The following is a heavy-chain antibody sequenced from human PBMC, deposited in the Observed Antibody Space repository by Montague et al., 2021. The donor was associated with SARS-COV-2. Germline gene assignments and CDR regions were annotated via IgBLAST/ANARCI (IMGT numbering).Heavy chain of an antibody. J-gene: IGHJ4*02. V-gene: IGHV3-20*04. CDR1: GSLFDDHG. Sequence: SRRLSWAASGSLFDDHGMSLVRQVPGKGLEWVSGIDRNGGSPGYADSVKGRFTISRDNGKKSLFLQMDSLRAEDTAFYYCARGYNYGPFDCWGQGTLVTVSP. CDR2: IDRNGGSP. D-gene: IGHD5-12*01. CDR3: ARGYNYGPFDC.